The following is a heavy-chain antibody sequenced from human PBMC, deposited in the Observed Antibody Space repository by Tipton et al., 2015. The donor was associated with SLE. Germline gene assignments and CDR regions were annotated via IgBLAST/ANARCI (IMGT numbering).Heavy chain of an antibody. D-gene: IGHD3-22*01. CDR3: ASTIVVAPWAFDI. CDR2: IYYSGST. CDR1: GGSISSYY. J-gene: IGHJ3*02. V-gene: IGHV4-59*01. Sequence: TLSLTCTVSGGSISSYYWSWIRQPPGKGLEWIGYIYYSGSTNYNPSLKSRVTISVDTSKNQFSLKLSSVTAADTAVYYCASTIVVAPWAFDIWGQGTMVTASS.